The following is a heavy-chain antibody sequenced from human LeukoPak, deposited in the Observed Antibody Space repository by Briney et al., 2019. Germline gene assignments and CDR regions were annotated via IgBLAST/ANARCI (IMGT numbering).Heavy chain of an antibody. V-gene: IGHV3-48*01. CDR1: GFTFSSYS. Sequence: GGSLRLSCAVSGFTFSSYSMNWVRQAPGKGLEWVSYISSSSSTIYYADSVKGRFTISRDNAENSLYLQMNSLRAEDMAVYYCARMAGYCSGGSCYNDYYGMDVWGQGTTVTVSS. J-gene: IGHJ6*02. CDR3: ARMAGYCSGGSCYNDYYGMDV. D-gene: IGHD2-15*01. CDR2: ISSSSSTI.